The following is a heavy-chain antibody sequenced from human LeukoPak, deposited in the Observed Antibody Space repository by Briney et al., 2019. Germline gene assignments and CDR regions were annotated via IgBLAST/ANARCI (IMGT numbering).Heavy chain of an antibody. J-gene: IGHJ6*02. Sequence: GGSLRLSCAASGVTFSSYWMHWVRQAPGKGLEWVAVISKDGSNKDYADSVKGRFTISRDNSKNTVYLQMNSLRTEDTAVYYCARDGGWGAAVMFSINYYYYGMDVWGQGTTVTVSS. D-gene: IGHD2-2*01. CDR2: ISKDGSNK. CDR1: GVTFSSYW. CDR3: ARDGGWGAAVMFSINYYYYGMDV. V-gene: IGHV3-30-3*01.